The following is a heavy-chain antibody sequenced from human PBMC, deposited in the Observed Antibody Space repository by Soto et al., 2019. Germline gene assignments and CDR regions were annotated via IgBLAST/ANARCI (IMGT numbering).Heavy chain of an antibody. V-gene: IGHV4-39*01. CDR1: GGSINSSSYF. CDR2: IYYSGST. D-gene: IGHD6-19*01. J-gene: IGHJ5*02. CDR3: ARHYSSGSRNWFDP. Sequence: SEALSLTCSVSGGSINSSSYFWGWVRQPPGKGLEWIGSIYYSGSTYYNPSLRSRVTISVDTSKNQFSLKLSSVTAADTAVFYCARHYSSGSRNWFDPWGQGTLVTVSS.